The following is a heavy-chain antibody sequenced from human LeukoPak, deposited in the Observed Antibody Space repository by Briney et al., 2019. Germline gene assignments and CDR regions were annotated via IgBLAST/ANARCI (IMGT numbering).Heavy chain of an antibody. Sequence: GGSLRLSCAASGFTFSSYSMNWVRQAPGKGLEWVSYISSSSTIYYADSVKGRFTISRDNAKNSLYLQMNSLRAEDTAVYYCARDGTVVTQDYWGQGTLVTVSS. D-gene: IGHD4-23*01. CDR1: GFTFSSYS. V-gene: IGHV3-48*04. CDR3: ARDGTVVTQDY. J-gene: IGHJ4*02. CDR2: ISSSSTI.